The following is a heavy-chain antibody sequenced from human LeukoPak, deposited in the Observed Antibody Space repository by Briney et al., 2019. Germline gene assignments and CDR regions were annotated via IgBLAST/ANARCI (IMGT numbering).Heavy chain of an antibody. V-gene: IGHV3-11*01. J-gene: IGHJ4*02. CDR1: GFTSSTAW. CDR3: ARAWIRPQIDY. Sequence: GGSLRLSCAVSGFTSSTAWLTWVRQAPGKGLEWVSYISSSGSTIYYADSVKGRFTISRDNAKNSLYLQMNSLRAEDTAVYYCARAWIRPQIDYWGQGTLVTVSS. D-gene: IGHD6-6*01. CDR2: ISSSGSTI.